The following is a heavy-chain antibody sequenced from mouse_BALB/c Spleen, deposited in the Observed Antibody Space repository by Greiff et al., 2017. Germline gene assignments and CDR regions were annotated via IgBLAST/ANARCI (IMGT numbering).Heavy chain of an antibody. J-gene: IGHJ3*01. V-gene: IGHV1S56*01. CDR2: IYPGNVNT. Sequence: VQLQQSGPELVKPGASVRISCKASGYTFTSYYIHWVKQRPGQGLEWIGWIYPGNVNTKYNEKFKGKATLTADKSSSTAYMQLSSLTSEDSAVYFCAREGWGFAYWGQGTLVTVSA. CDR1: GYTFTSYY. D-gene: IGHD3-3*01. CDR3: AREGWGFAY.